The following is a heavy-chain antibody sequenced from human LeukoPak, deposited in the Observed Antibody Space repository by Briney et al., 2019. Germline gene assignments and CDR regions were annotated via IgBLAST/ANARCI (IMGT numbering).Heavy chain of an antibody. Sequence: ASVKVSCKASGYTFTSYGIIWVRQAPGQGLEWMGWISGYNDNTKYTQKLQGRVTMTTDTSTSTAYMELRSLRSDDTALYYCARGSDYGDYLNWFDPWGQGTLVTVSS. CDR3: ARGSDYGDYLNWFDP. D-gene: IGHD4-17*01. V-gene: IGHV1-18*01. CDR2: ISGYNDNT. CDR1: GYTFTSYG. J-gene: IGHJ5*02.